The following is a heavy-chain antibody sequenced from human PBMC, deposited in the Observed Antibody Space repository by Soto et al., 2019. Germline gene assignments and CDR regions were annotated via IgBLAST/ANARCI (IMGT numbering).Heavy chain of an antibody. V-gene: IGHV1-18*04. J-gene: IGHJ5*02. CDR1: GYTFTSYG. Sequence: GASVKVSCKASGYTFTSYGISWVRQAPGQGLEWMGWISAYNGNTNYAQKLQGRVTMTTDTSTSTAYMELRSLRSDDTAVYYCARDFARLVSRFSNRVNWFDPWGQGTLVTVSS. D-gene: IGHD3-9*01. CDR2: ISAYNGNT. CDR3: ARDFARLVSRFSNRVNWFDP.